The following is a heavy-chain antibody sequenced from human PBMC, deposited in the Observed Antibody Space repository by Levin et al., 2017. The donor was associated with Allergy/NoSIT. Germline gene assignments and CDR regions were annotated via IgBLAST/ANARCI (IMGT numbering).Heavy chain of an antibody. D-gene: IGHD4-11*01. Sequence: GSLRLSCAASGFPFSSYDMHWVRQAPGKGLEWLSAIDTAGETYYPGAVRGRFTIPRENAKNSLYLQINSLRAGDTAVYFCVREAGGDSNIDPFDHWGQGTLVTVSS. J-gene: IGHJ4*02. CDR2: IDTAGET. V-gene: IGHV3-13*01. CDR1: GFPFSSYD. CDR3: VREAGGDSNIDPFDH.